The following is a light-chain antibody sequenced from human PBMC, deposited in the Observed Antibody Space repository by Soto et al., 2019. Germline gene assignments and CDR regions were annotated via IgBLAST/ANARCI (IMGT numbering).Light chain of an antibody. CDR3: SSYAGSNVVV. J-gene: IGLJ1*01. CDR1: SSDVGGYNY. V-gene: IGLV2-8*01. Sequence: QSVLTQPPSASGSPGQSVTISCTGTSSDVGGYNYVSWYQQHPGKAPKLMIYEVSKRPSGVPDRFSGSKSGNTASLTVSGLQAEDEADYYCSSYAGSNVVVFGTGTKVT. CDR2: EVS.